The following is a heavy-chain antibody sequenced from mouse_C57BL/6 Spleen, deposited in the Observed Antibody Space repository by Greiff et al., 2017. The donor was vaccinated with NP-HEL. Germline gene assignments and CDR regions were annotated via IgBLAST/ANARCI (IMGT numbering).Heavy chain of an antibody. CDR2: ISNGGGST. Sequence: DVQLVESGGGLVQPGGSLKLSCAASGFTFSDYYMYWVRQTPEKRLEWVAYISNGGGSTYYPDTVKGRFTISRDNAKNTLYLQMSRLKSEDTAMYYCARSGPPDYWGQGTTLTVSS. CDR1: GFTFSDYY. CDR3: ARSGPPDY. V-gene: IGHV5-12*01. J-gene: IGHJ2*01. D-gene: IGHD3-1*01.